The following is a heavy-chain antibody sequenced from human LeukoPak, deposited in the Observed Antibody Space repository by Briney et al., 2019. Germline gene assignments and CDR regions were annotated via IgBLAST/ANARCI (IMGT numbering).Heavy chain of an antibody. V-gene: IGHV1-24*01. D-gene: IGHD3-10*01. CDR1: GYTLTELS. CDR3: ATTMVRGASFDY. J-gene: IGHJ4*02. Sequence: GGSVKVSCKVSGYTLTELSMHWVRRAPGKGPEWMGGFDPEDGETIYAQKFQGRVTMTEDTSTDTAYMELSSLRSEDTAVYYCATTMVRGASFDYWGQGTLVTVSS. CDR2: FDPEDGET.